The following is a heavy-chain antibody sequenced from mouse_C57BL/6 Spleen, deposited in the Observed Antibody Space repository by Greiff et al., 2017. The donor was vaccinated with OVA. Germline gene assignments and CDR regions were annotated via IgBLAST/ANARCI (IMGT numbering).Heavy chain of an antibody. CDR3: ARGGARDYDGYYFDY. CDR2: INPSNGGT. J-gene: IGHJ2*01. CDR1: GYTFTSYW. V-gene: IGHV1-53*01. Sequence: QVRLQQPGTELVKPGASVKLSCKASGYTFTSYWMHWVKQRPGQGLEWIGNINPSNGGTNYNEKFKSKATLTVDKSSSTAYMQLSSLTSEDSAVYYCARGGARDYDGYYFDYWGQGTTLTVSS. D-gene: IGHD2-4*01.